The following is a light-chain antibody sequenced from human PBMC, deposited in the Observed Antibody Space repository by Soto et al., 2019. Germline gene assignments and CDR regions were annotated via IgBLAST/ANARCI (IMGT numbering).Light chain of an antibody. J-gene: IGKJ5*01. CDR2: DAS. V-gene: IGKV1-33*01. CDR1: HGIRKY. Sequence: DIQMTQSPSSLSASVGDRVTITCQASHGIRKYLNWYQHKPGKAPKVLIYDASNLGTGVPSRFSGSGSGTDFNFTISSLQPEDFATYYCQQYDDFPITFGQGTRLEIK. CDR3: QQYDDFPIT.